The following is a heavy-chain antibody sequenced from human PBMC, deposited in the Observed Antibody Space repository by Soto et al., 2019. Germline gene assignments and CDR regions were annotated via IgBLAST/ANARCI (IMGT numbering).Heavy chain of an antibody. D-gene: IGHD6-19*01. J-gene: IGHJ4*02. Sequence: QVPLVQSGGEVKKPGASVKVSCKTSGYMFNSYGMSWVRQAPGQGLEWMGWISGYNGKTEYAQKFQGRVSMTTETSTTTVYMELRSLRSDATAVYYCVRDETYTSGWYFEYWGQGTLVTVPS. CDR2: ISGYNGKT. CDR1: GYMFNSYG. V-gene: IGHV1-18*01. CDR3: VRDETYTSGWYFEY.